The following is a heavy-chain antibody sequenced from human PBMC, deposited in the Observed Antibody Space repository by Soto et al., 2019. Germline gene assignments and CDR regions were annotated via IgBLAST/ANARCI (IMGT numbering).Heavy chain of an antibody. CDR2: INHSGST. CDR1: GGSFSGYY. V-gene: IGHV4-34*01. D-gene: IGHD4-17*01. J-gene: IGHJ2*01. Sequence: QVQLQQWGAGLLKPSETLSLTCAVYGGSFSGYYWSWIRQPPGKGLEWIGEINHSGSTNYNPSLTSRVTISVDTSKTQFSLKLSSVTAADTAVYYCARGSDYGDYAPEWYFDLWGRGTLVTVSS. CDR3: ARGSDYGDYAPEWYFDL.